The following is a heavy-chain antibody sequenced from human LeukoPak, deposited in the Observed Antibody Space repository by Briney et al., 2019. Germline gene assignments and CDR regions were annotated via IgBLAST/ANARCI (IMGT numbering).Heavy chain of an antibody. V-gene: IGHV1-69*05. D-gene: IGHD6-19*01. CDR3: ARVSGWSTPPDY. Sequence: ASVKVSCKASGGTFSSHAISWVRQAPGQGLEWMGGIIPIFGTANYAQKFQGRVTITTDESTSTVYMELSSLRSEDTAVYYCARVSGWSTPPDYWGQGTLVTVSS. J-gene: IGHJ4*02. CDR1: GGTFSSHA. CDR2: IIPIFGTA.